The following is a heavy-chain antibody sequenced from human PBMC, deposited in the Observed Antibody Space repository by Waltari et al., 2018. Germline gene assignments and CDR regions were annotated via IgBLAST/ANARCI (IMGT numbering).Heavy chain of an antibody. Sequence: EVQLVESGGGLVKAGGCLRLSCAASGFTFSSYSMNWVREAPGKGREWGATISSSSSYIKYADSVKGRTTIHRYNAKKSLYLQMNSLVAEDTAVDYCARDGIAAAGFDYWGQGTLVTVSS. J-gene: IGHJ4*02. V-gene: IGHV3-21*01. CDR3: ARDGIAAAGFDY. CDR1: GFTFSSYS. D-gene: IGHD6-13*01. CDR2: ISSSSSYI.